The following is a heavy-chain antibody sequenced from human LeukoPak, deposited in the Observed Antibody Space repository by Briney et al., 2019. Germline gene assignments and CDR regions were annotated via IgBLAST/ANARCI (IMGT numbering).Heavy chain of an antibody. CDR3: ARVRVNFMGFGENYDY. Sequence: GASVKVSCKASGYTFTGYYMHWVRQAPGQGLEWMGWINPNSGGTNYAQKFQGRVTMTRDTSISTAYMELSRLRSDDTAVYYCARVRVNFMGFGENYDYWGQGTLVTVSS. CDR1: GYTFTGYY. V-gene: IGHV1-2*02. J-gene: IGHJ4*02. CDR2: INPNSGGT. D-gene: IGHD3-10*01.